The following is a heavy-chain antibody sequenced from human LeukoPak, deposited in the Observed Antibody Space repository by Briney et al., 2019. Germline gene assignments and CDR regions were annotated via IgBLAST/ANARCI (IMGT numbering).Heavy chain of an antibody. CDR2: IYYSGST. J-gene: IGHJ4*02. CDR3: ARVDILTGYYRRFDH. D-gene: IGHD3-9*01. V-gene: IGHV4-61*01. CDR1: GGAVSSGSYY. Sequence: SETLSLTCTVSGGAVSSGSYYWSWIRQPPGKGLEWIGYIYYSGSTNYNPSLKSRVTISVDTSKNQFSLKLSSVTAADTAVYYCARVDILTGYYRRFDHWGQGTLVTVSS.